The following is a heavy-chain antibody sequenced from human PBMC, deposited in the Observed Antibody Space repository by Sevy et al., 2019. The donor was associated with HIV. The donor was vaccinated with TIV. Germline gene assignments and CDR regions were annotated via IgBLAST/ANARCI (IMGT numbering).Heavy chain of an antibody. D-gene: IGHD3-3*01. CDR3: AREGSQRITIFGVVITNWFDP. CDR1: GGSFSGYY. V-gene: IGHV4-34*01. Sequence: SETLSLTCAVYGGSFSGYYWSWIRQPPGKGLEWIGEINHSGSTNYNPSLKSRVTISVDTSKNQFSLKLSSVTAADTAGYYCAREGSQRITIFGVVITNWFDPWGQGTLVTVSS. J-gene: IGHJ5*02. CDR2: INHSGST.